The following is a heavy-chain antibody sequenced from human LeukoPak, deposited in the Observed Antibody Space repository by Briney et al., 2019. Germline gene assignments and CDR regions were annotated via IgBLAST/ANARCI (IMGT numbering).Heavy chain of an antibody. D-gene: IGHD6-13*01. CDR2: ISGSGGST. Sequence: GGSLRLSCAASGFTFSSYAMSWVRQAPGKGLEWVSAISGSGGSTYYADSVKGRFTISRDNSKNTLYLQMNSLRAEDTAVYYCAKVRLRYSSRDYFDYWGQGTLVTVTS. J-gene: IGHJ4*02. V-gene: IGHV3-23*01. CDR3: AKVRLRYSSRDYFDY. CDR1: GFTFSSYA.